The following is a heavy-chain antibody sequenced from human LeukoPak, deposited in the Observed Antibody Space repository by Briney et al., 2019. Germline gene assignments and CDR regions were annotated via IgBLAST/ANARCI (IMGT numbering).Heavy chain of an antibody. CDR1: GSSISSSYY. V-gene: IGHV4-38-2*02. CDR3: ARVNTVMATFDY. CDR2: ISHSGST. J-gene: IGHJ4*02. Sequence: SETLSLNCTVSGSSISSSYYGAWIRQPPGKGLEWIATISHSGSTYYNPSLKSRVTISADTSQNQHSLRLNSVTVADTAVYYCARVNTVMATFDYWGQGTPVTVSS. D-gene: IGHD5-24*01.